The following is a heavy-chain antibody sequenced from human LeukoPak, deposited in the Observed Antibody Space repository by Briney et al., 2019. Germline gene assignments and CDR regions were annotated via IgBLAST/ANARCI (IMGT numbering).Heavy chain of an antibody. V-gene: IGHV1-69*04. CDR1: GGTFSSYA. D-gene: IGHD4-17*01. CDR3: ARASDYGDVRDYYYGMDV. J-gene: IGHJ6*02. CDR2: IIPILGIA. Sequence: SVKVSCKASGGTFSSYAISWVRQAPGQGLEWMGRIIPILGIANYAQKFQGRVTITADKSTSTAYMELSSLRSEDTAVYYCARASDYGDVRDYYYGMDVWGQGTTVTVSS.